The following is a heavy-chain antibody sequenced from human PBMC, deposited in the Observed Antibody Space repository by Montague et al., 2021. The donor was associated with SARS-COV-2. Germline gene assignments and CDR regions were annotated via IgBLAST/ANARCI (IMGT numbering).Heavy chain of an antibody. V-gene: IGHV4-59*08. CDR2: IYYDGRS. D-gene: IGHD6-19*01. CDR3: VRHGGGWYVYSYYMDV. Sequence: SETLSLTCNVSPGSISSFFWSWIRQPPGGGLEWIGYIYYDGRSDYNPSLKSRVTISMDTSKNQFSLRLTSVTAADTAVYYCVRHGGGWYVYSYYMDVWGKGTPVIVTS. CDR1: PGSISSFF. J-gene: IGHJ6*03.